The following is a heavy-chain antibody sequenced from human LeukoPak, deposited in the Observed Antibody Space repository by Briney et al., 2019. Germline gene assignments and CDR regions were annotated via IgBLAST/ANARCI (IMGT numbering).Heavy chain of an antibody. CDR2: ISYDGSNK. J-gene: IGHJ6*03. CDR1: GFTFSSYG. D-gene: IGHD2-2*01. CDR3: ARVTVPPLQYYYYYMDV. Sequence: GGSLRLSCAASGFTFSSYGMHWVRQAPGKGLEWVAVISYDGSNKYYADSVKGRFTISRDNSKNTLYLQMNSLRAEDTAVYYCARVTVPPLQYYYYYMDVWGKGTTVTVSS. V-gene: IGHV3-30*03.